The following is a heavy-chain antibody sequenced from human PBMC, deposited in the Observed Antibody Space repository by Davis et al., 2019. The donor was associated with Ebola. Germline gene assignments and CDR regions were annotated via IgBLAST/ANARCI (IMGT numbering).Heavy chain of an antibody. CDR3: ARDRDRLLFGAYYYSGLDV. CDR1: GFSFSTYA. J-gene: IGHJ6*02. Sequence: PGGSLRLSCAASGFSFSTYAMTWVRQAPGKGLEWVSTSSGSGDSTFYADSVKGRFTISRDYSNNTLFLQMNSLRTEDTAIYYCARDRDRLLFGAYYYSGLDVWGQGTTVTVSS. CDR2: SSGSGDST. D-gene: IGHD2-2*01. V-gene: IGHV3-23*01.